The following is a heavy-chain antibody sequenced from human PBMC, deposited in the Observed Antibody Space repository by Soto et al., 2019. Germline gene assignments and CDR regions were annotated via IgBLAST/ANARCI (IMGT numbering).Heavy chain of an antibody. Sequence: GASVKVSCKASGYTFTSYAMHWVRQAPGQRLEWMGWINAGNGNTKYSQKFQGRVTITRDTSASTAYMELSSLRSEDTAVYYCARDLRGLYYFDYWGQGTLVTV. J-gene: IGHJ4*02. D-gene: IGHD5-12*01. CDR3: ARDLRGLYYFDY. CDR2: INAGNGNT. V-gene: IGHV1-3*01. CDR1: GYTFTSYA.